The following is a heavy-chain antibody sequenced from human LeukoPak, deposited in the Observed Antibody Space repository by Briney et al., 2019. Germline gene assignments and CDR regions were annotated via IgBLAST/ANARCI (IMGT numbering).Heavy chain of an antibody. V-gene: IGHV3-7*01. D-gene: IGHD4-11*01. CDR3: ARGSAVTANNFDF. Sequence: GGSLRLSCVVSGFTFSNYWMSWVRQAPGKGLEWVANIKQDESEKYYVDSVKGRFTISRDNAKNSLYLQMNSLRAEDTAVYYCARGSAVTANNFDFWGQGTLVTVSS. CDR2: IKQDESEK. CDR1: GFTFSNYW. J-gene: IGHJ4*02.